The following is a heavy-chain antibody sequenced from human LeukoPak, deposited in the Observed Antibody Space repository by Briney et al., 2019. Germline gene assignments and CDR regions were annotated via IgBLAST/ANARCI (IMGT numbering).Heavy chain of an antibody. CDR1: GGSISSGGYY. J-gene: IGHJ6*02. CDR3: ARGEDWSGSGEYYGMDV. V-gene: IGHV4-31*03. D-gene: IGHD1-26*01. Sequence: SETPSLTCTVSGGSISSGGYYWSWIRQHPGKGLEWIGYIYYSGSTYYNPSLKSRVTISVDTSKNQFSLKLSSVTAADTAVYYCARGEDWSGSGEYYGMDVWGQGTTVTVSS. CDR2: IYYSGST.